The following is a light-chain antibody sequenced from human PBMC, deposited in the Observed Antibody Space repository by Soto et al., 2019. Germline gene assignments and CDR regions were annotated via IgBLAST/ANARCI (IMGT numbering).Light chain of an antibody. CDR2: EVS. J-gene: IGLJ2*01. CDR1: SSDVGDYNY. Sequence: QSVLTQPPSASGSPGQSVTISCTGTSSDVGDYNYVSWYQQHPGKAPKLMIYEVSKWPAGVPNRFSGSKSGNTASLTVSGLQAEDEADYYCSSYAGSNNVVFGGGTKLTVL. V-gene: IGLV2-8*01. CDR3: SSYAGSNNVV.